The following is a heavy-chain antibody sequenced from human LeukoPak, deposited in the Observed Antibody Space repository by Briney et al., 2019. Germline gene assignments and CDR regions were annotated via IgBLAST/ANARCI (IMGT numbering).Heavy chain of an antibody. CDR1: GFTFSNHS. Sequence: GGSLRLSCAASGFTFSNHSMSWVRQAPGKGLEWVSTISSSSSYIYYADSVKGRFTISRDNAKNSLYLQMNSLRAEDTAVYYCARDGGTVVGPDYWGQGTLVTVSS. J-gene: IGHJ4*02. CDR3: ARDGGTVVGPDY. CDR2: ISSSSSYI. D-gene: IGHD1-1*01. V-gene: IGHV3-21*01.